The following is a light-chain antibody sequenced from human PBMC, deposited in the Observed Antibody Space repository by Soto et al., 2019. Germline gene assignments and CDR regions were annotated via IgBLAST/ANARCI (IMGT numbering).Light chain of an antibody. J-gene: IGKJ4*01. CDR3: QQYGSSPLLT. CDR1: QNILTTS. CDR2: SAS. Sequence: EIVLTQSPGTLSLSPGERATLSCRASQNILTTSLSWYQQKPGQAPRLLIYSASNSATGIPDRFSGSGSGTDFTLSINRLEPEDFAVYYCQQYGSSPLLTFGVGTKVEI. V-gene: IGKV3-20*01.